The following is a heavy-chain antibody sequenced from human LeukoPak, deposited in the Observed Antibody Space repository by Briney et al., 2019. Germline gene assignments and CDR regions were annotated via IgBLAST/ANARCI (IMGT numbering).Heavy chain of an antibody. V-gene: IGHV3-21*01. J-gene: IGHJ6*03. D-gene: IGHD3-3*01. Sequence: GGSLRLSCAASGFSFSTYGMSWVRQAPGKGLEWVSSISSSSSYIYYADSVKGRFTISRDNAKNSLYLQMNSLRAEDTAVYYCARETYYGFWSSFGYYYYYMDVWGKGTTVTVSS. CDR3: ARETYYGFWSSFGYYYYYMDV. CDR2: ISSSSSYI. CDR1: GFSFSTYG.